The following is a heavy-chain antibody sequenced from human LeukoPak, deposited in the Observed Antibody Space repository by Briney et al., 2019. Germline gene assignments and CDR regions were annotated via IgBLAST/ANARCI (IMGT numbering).Heavy chain of an antibody. V-gene: IGHV3-74*01. J-gene: IGHJ4*02. CDR1: GFTFSGYW. CDR3: ARELAGCSGGSCYFR. CDR2: INSDGSST. Sequence: GGSLRLSCAASGFTFSGYWMHWVRQAPGKGLVWVSRINSDGSSTSYADSVKGRFTISRDNAKNTLYLQMNSLRAEDTAVYYCARELAGCSGGSCYFRWGQGTLVTVSS. D-gene: IGHD2-15*01.